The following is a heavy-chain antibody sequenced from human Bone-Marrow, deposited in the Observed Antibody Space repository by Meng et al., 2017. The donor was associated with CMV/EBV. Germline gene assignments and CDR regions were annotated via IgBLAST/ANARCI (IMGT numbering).Heavy chain of an antibody. CDR2: MNPNSGNT. CDR1: GYTFTSYD. CDR3: ARGQYSSGWHFVPHGYLIDV. Sequence: ASVKVSCKASGYTFTSYDINWVRQATGQGLEWMGWMNPNSGNTGYAQKFQGRVTMTRNTSISTAYMELSSLRSEDTAVYYCARGQYSSGWHFVPHGYLIDVWGQGTTVTVSS. J-gene: IGHJ6*02. D-gene: IGHD6-19*01. V-gene: IGHV1-8*01.